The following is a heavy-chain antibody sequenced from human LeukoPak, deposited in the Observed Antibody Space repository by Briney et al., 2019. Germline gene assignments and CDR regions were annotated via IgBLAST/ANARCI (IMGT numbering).Heavy chain of an antibody. CDR1: GYSISSGYY. V-gene: IGHV4-38-2*02. Sequence: SETLSLTCTVSGYSISSGYYWGWIRQPPGKGLEWIGSIYHSGSTYYNPSLKRRVTISVDTSKNQFSVKLSSVTAADTAVYYCARASSQRWFGEYPPYNWFDPWGQGTLVTVSS. CDR3: ARASSQRWFGEYPPYNWFDP. J-gene: IGHJ5*02. CDR2: IYHSGST. D-gene: IGHD3-10*01.